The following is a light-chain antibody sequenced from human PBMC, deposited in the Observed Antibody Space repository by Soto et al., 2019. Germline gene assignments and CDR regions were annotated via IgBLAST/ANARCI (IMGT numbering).Light chain of an antibody. CDR3: SSYAGSNGVL. CDR2: EVI. V-gene: IGLV2-8*01. Sequence: QSVLTQPPSASGSPGQSVTISCAGTSSDVGDYDYVSWYQQHPGKAPKLLIYEVIKRPSGVPNRFSRSKSGNTASLTVSGLQADDEADYYCSSYAGSNGVLFGGGTKLTVL. CDR1: SSDVGDYDY. J-gene: IGLJ3*02.